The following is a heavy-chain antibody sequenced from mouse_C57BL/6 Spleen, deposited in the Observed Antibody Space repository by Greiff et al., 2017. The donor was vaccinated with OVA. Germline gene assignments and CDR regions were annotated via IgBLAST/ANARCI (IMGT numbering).Heavy chain of an antibody. Sequence: EVQGVESGGGLVKPGGSLKLSCAASGLTFSDYGMHWVRQAPEKGLEWVAYISSGSSTIYYADTVKGRFTISRDNAKNTLFLQMTSLRSEDTAMYYCARDGYYFDYWGQGTTLTVSS. J-gene: IGHJ2*01. V-gene: IGHV5-17*01. D-gene: IGHD2-3*01. CDR2: ISSGSSTI. CDR1: GLTFSDYG. CDR3: ARDGYYFDY.